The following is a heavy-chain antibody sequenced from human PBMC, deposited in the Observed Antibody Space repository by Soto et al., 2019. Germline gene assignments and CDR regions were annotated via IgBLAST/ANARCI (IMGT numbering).Heavy chain of an antibody. CDR2: INPSGGST. V-gene: IGHV1-46*03. J-gene: IGHJ6*03. CDR1: GYTFTSYY. D-gene: IGHD3-3*01. Sequence: SVKVSCKASGYTFTSYYMHWVRQAPGQGLEWMGIINPSGGSTSYAQKFQGRVTMTRDTSTSTVYMELSSLRSEDTAVYYCARDYDFWSGYSNYYYYMDVWGKGTTVTVSS. CDR3: ARDYDFWSGYSNYYYYMDV.